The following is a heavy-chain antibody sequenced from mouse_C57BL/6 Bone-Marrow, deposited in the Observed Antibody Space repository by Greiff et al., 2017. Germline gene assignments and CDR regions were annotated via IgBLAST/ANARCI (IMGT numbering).Heavy chain of an antibody. D-gene: IGHD2-3*01. CDR2: ISDGGSYT. CDR1: GFTFSSYA. V-gene: IGHV5-4*01. CDR3: ATDGYYPAY. J-gene: IGHJ3*01. Sequence: EVQRVESGGGLVKPGGSLKLSCAASGFTFSSYAMSWVRQTPEKRLEWVATISDGGSYTYYPDNVKGRFTISRDNAKNNLYLQMSHLKSEDTAMYYCATDGYYPAYWGQGTLVNVSA.